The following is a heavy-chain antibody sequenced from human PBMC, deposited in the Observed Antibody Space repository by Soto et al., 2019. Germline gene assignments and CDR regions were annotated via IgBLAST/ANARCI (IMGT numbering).Heavy chain of an antibody. J-gene: IGHJ5*02. CDR2: IYYSGST. D-gene: IGHD1-1*01. Sequence: QVQLQESGPGLVKPSQTLSLTCTVSGGSISSGGYYWSWIRQHPGKGLEWIGYIYYSGSTYYNPSLKSRFTISVDTSKNQFSLKLSSVTAADTAVYYCARGHWKRGTGFDPWGQGTLVTVSS. CDR3: ARGHWKRGTGFDP. CDR1: GGSISSGGYY. V-gene: IGHV4-31*03.